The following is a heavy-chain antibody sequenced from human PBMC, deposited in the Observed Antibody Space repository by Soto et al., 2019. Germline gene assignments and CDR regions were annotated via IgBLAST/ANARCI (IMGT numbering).Heavy chain of an antibody. Sequence: SETLSLTCAVYGGSFSGYYWSWIRQPPGKGLEWIGEINHSGSTNYNPSLKSRVTISVDTSKNQFSLKLSSVTAADTAVYYCARDLERTELTGDSRGDAFDIWGQGTMVTVSS. V-gene: IGHV4-34*01. CDR1: GGSFSGYY. CDR2: INHSGST. J-gene: IGHJ3*02. D-gene: IGHD7-27*01. CDR3: ARDLERTELTGDSRGDAFDI.